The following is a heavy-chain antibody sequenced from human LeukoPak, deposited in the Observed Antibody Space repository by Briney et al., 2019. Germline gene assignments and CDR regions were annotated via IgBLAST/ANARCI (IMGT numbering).Heavy chain of an antibody. CDR1: GGTFSSYT. V-gene: IGHV1-69*02. CDR3: ARVRVSYGYFDY. J-gene: IGHJ4*02. D-gene: IGHD5-18*01. Sequence: SVKVSCKASGGTFSSYTISWVRQAPGQGLEWMGRIIPILGIANYAQKFQGRVTITADKSTSTAYMELSSLRSEDTAVYYCARVRVSYGYFDYWGQGTLVTVSS. CDR2: IIPILGIA.